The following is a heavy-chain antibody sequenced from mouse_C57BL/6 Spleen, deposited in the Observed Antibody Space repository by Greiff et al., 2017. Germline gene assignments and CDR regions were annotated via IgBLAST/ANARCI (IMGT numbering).Heavy chain of an antibody. CDR1: GYSFTGYF. Sequence: EVQVVESGPELVKPGASVKISCKASGYSFTGYFMNWVKQSHGKSLEWIGRINPYNGDTFYNQKFKGKATLTVDKSSSTAHREVLSLTSEDFAVYYCARKGYDYGGGLAMDYWGQGTSVTVSS. V-gene: IGHV1-37*01. CDR3: ARKGYDYGGGLAMDY. D-gene: IGHD2-4*01. J-gene: IGHJ4*01. CDR2: INPYNGDT.